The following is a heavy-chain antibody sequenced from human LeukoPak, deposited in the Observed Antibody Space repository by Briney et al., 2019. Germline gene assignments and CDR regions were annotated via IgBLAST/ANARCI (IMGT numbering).Heavy chain of an antibody. J-gene: IGHJ6*02. CDR2: IKRKTDGGTI. CDR1: GFTFSNAW. Sequence: KTGGSLRLSCAASGFTFSNAWMSWVRQVPGKGLEWVGRIKRKTDGGTIDYGAAVNGRFTISRDDSKSTLYLQMDSLKSEDTAVYYCTTYDYGDYYFFYGMDVWGQGTTVTVSS. CDR3: TTYDYGDYYFFYGMDV. D-gene: IGHD4-17*01. V-gene: IGHV3-15*01.